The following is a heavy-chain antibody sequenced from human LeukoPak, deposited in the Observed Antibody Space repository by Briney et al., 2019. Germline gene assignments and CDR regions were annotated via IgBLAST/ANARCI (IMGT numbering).Heavy chain of an antibody. CDR3: ARGGDRFLYYYYYYMDV. CDR2: IYSSGST. J-gene: IGHJ6*03. V-gene: IGHV4-59*01. D-gene: IGHD3-16*01. Sequence: SETLSLTCTVSGGSISRYYWSWIRQPPGKGLEWIGDIYSSGSTNYNTSLKSRLTISLDTSKNQFSLKLTSVSAADTAVYYCARGGDRFLYYYYYYMDVWGKGTTVTVSS. CDR1: GGSISRYY.